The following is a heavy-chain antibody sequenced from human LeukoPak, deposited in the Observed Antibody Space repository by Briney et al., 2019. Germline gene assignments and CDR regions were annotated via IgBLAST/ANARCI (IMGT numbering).Heavy chain of an antibody. J-gene: IGHJ4*02. CDR2: IYHSGST. CDR3: ARRSEFDNTHYHYFDY. CDR1: GGSIDSRSYY. Sequence: ASETLSLTCTVSGGSIDSRSYYWDWIRQAPGKGLEWIGTIYHSGSTEYNPSLKSRVAIFVDTSKNQFSLILHSVAAADTAVYYCARRSEFDNTHYHYFDYWGQRALVTVSS. D-gene: IGHD2-15*01. V-gene: IGHV4-39*01.